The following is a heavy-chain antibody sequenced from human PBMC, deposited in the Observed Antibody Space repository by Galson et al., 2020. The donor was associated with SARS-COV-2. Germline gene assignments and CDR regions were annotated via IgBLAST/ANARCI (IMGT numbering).Heavy chain of an antibody. J-gene: IGHJ5*02. Sequence: ASVKVSCKSSGYTFNTYGISWVRQAPGQGLEWMGWISPNSGNTYYAQKFQGRVTLTRDKFTSTVYMELRGLTSDDTAVYYCARDVGISGAAAGLFDPWGQGTLVTVSS. CDR1: GYTFNTYG. CDR2: ISPNSGNT. CDR3: ARDVGISGAAAGLFDP. D-gene: IGHD6-13*01. V-gene: IGHV1-18*01.